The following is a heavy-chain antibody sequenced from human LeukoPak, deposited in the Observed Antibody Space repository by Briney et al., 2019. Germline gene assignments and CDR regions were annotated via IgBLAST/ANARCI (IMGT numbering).Heavy chain of an antibody. CDR1: GLTFSSYG. CDR2: ISYDGSNK. Sequence: PGRSLRLSCAASGLTFSSYGMHWVRQAPGKGLEWVAVISYDGSNKYYADSVKGRFTISRDNSKNTLYLQMNSLRAEDTAVYYCAKEGHGSSLDYWGQGTLVTVSS. CDR3: AKEGHGSSLDY. V-gene: IGHV3-30*18. D-gene: IGHD6-13*01. J-gene: IGHJ4*02.